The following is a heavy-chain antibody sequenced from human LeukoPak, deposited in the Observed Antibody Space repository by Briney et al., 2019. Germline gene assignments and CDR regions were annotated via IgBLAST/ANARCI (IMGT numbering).Heavy chain of an antibody. CDR2: ISPSSSNI. V-gene: IGHV3-48*02. Sequence: GGSLRLSCAASGFTFSSHGMNWVRQAPGKGLEWVSYISPSSSNIYYADSVKGRFTISRDNARDSLYLQMSSLRDDDTAVYYCARGRIGMAYFDYRGQGSLVTVSS. J-gene: IGHJ4*02. CDR1: GFTFSSHG. D-gene: IGHD6-13*01. CDR3: ARGRIGMAYFDY.